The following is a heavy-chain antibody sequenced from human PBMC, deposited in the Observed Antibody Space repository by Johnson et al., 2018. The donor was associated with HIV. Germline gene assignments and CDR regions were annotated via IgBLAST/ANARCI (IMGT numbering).Heavy chain of an antibody. CDR2: IRYDGSNK. V-gene: IGHV3-30*02. Sequence: QMLLVESGGGVVQPGGSLRLSCAASGFTFSSYGMHWVRQAPGKGLEWVAFIRYDGSNKYYADSVKGRFTISRDNSKNTLYLQMNSLRAEDTAVYYCARDRYCDSSGSHAFDIWGQGTMVTVSS. CDR1: GFTFSSYG. D-gene: IGHD3-22*01. J-gene: IGHJ3*02. CDR3: ARDRYCDSSGSHAFDI.